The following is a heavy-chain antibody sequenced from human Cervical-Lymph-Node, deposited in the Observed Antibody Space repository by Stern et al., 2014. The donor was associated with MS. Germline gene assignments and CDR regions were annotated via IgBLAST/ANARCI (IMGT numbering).Heavy chain of an antibody. CDR3: AKTIRWFDP. CDR1: GYTFTTYF. CDR2: INPKSGDT. V-gene: IGHV1-2*06. D-gene: IGHD3-9*01. Sequence: DQLVESGAEVKKPGASVQVSCKASGYTFTTYFIHWVRQAPGQGLEWMGRINPKSGDTNYAQKFQGRVTMTRDTSINTAYMELTRLKSDDTAVYYCAKTIRWFDPWGQGTLVTVSS. J-gene: IGHJ5*02.